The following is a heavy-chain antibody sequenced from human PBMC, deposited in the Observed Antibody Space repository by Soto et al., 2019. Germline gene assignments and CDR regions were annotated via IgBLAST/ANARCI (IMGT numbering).Heavy chain of an antibody. Sequence: SQTLSLTCAISGDSVSSNRATWNLFRQSPSRGLEWLGRTYYRSQWYHDYGISVKSRITVNPDTPKNQFSLQVNSATHEDTAVYFCAIEDIAYSPSSFLFHFWGQWRMLIGS. D-gene: IGHD6-13*01. CDR3: AIEDIAYSPSSFLFHF. CDR2: TYYRSQWYH. CDR1: GDSVSSNRAT. J-gene: IGHJ3*01. V-gene: IGHV6-1*01.